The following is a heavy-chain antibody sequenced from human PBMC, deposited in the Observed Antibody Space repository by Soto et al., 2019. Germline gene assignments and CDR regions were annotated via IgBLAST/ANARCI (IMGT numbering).Heavy chain of an antibody. CDR2: VSGNGDVT. J-gene: IGHJ4*01. CDR1: GFTFSDFA. CDR3: AKDGIQTVTFDY. Sequence: EVQLSESGVGLAQPGGSLRLSCEGSGFTFSDFAISWVRQAPGKGLEWVSVVSGNGDVTRYADSVKGRFATSRDNSKNTMFLQMNSLTAEDTAIYYCAKDGIQTVTFDYWGRGTLVTVSS. D-gene: IGHD4-17*01. V-gene: IGHV3-23*01.